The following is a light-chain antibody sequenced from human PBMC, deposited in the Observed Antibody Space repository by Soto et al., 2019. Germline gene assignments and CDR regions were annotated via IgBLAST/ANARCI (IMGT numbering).Light chain of an antibody. J-gene: IGKJ1*01. CDR1: QSVSSN. Sequence: EIVMTQSPATLSVSPGERATLSCRASQSVSSNLAWYKQKPGKAPRLLIYGASTRATGIPARFSGSGSGTKFTLTISSLQSEDFAVYYCQQYNNWPRTFGQGTKVDIK. CDR3: QQYNNWPRT. V-gene: IGKV3-15*01. CDR2: GAS.